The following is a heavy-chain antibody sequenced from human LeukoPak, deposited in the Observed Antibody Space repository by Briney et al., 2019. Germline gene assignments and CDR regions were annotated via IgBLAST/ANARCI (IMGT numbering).Heavy chain of an antibody. CDR2: INPNSGGT. Sequence: ASVKVSCKASGYTFTGYYMHWVRQAPGQGLEWMGWINPNSGGTNYAQKFRGRVPMTRDTSISTAYMELSRLRSDDTAVYYCARVGRGVAGIDYYYYMDVWGKGTTVTVSS. CDR1: GYTFTGYY. CDR3: ARVGRGVAGIDYYYYMDV. J-gene: IGHJ6*03. V-gene: IGHV1-2*02. D-gene: IGHD6-19*01.